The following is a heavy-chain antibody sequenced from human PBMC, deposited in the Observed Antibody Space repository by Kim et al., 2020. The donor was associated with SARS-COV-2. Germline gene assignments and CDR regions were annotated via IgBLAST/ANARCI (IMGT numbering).Heavy chain of an antibody. CDR3: APRGIKSIYGMDV. J-gene: IGHJ6*02. D-gene: IGHD6-6*01. V-gene: IGHV3-7*03. Sequence: VDSIKGRYTHSRDNTENSLYLQMNSLGADDTAVYYCAPRGIKSIYGMDVWGQGTTVTVSS.